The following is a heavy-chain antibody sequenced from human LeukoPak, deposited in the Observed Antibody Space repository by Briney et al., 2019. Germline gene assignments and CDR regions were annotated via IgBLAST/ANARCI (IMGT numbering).Heavy chain of an antibody. V-gene: IGHV4-34*01. Sequence: SETLSLTCAVYGGSFSGYYWSWIRQPPGKGLEWIGEINHSGSTNYNPSLKSRVTISVDTSKNQFSLKLSSVTAADTAVYYCARRRRYFALGYYYYYMDVWGKGTTVTISS. D-gene: IGHD3-9*01. CDR1: GGSFSGYY. CDR3: ARRRRYFALGYYYYYMDV. J-gene: IGHJ6*03. CDR2: INHSGST.